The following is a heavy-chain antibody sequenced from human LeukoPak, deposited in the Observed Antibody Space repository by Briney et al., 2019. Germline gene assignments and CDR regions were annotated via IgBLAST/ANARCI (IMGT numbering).Heavy chain of an antibody. Sequence: GGSLRLSCAASGFTFSSYWMSWVRQAPGKGLEWVANIKQDGSEKYYVDSVKGRFTISRDNAKNSLYLQMNSLRAEDTAVYYCASPRYYDSSGYDYWGLGTLVSVSS. CDR1: GFTFSSYW. CDR3: ASPRYYDSSGYDY. CDR2: IKQDGSEK. J-gene: IGHJ4*02. V-gene: IGHV3-7*01. D-gene: IGHD3-22*01.